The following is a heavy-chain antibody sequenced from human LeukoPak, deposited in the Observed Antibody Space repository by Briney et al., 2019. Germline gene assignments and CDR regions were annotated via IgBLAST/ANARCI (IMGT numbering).Heavy chain of an antibody. V-gene: IGHV1-18*01. CDR2: TSLYNGNR. J-gene: IGHJ3*02. CDR3: ARPSSSDHDAFDI. CDR1: GYAFSRIT. D-gene: IGHD6-13*01. Sequence: GASVKVSCKASGYAFSRITISWVRQATGKGLEWMGLTSLYNGNRNYAQKFQGSVTMTRDTYMTTVSMALRGLRSDDTAVYYCARPSSSDHDAFDIWGQGTMVTVSS.